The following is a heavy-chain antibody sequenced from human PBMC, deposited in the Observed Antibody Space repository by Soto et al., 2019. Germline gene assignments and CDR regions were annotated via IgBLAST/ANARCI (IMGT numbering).Heavy chain of an antibody. Sequence: SETLSLTCAVSGGSISSGGYSWSWIRQPPGKGLEWIGYIYYSGSTYYNPSLKSRVTISVDKSKNQFSLKLSSVTAADTAVYYCARVATTKLALDYWGQGTLVTVSS. V-gene: IGHV4-30-4*07. CDR2: IYYSGST. D-gene: IGHD5-12*01. CDR1: GGSISSGGYS. CDR3: ARVATTKLALDY. J-gene: IGHJ4*02.